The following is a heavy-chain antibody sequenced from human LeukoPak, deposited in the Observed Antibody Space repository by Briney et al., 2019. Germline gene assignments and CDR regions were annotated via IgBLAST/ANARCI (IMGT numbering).Heavy chain of an antibody. Sequence: ASETLSLTCTVSGGSVSSGSYYWSWIRQPPGKGLEWIGYIYYSGSTYYNPSLKSRVTISVDTSKNQFSLKLSSVTAADTAVYYCARARYPVGDYYFDYWGQGTLVTVSS. J-gene: IGHJ4*02. CDR1: GGSVSSGSYY. V-gene: IGHV4-30-4*08. D-gene: IGHD3-16*01. CDR2: IYYSGST. CDR3: ARARYPVGDYYFDY.